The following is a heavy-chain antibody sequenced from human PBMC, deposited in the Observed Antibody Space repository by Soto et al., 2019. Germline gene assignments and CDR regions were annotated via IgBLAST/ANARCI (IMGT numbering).Heavy chain of an antibody. CDR3: ARLTRGYSYGQRAFDI. CDR2: IFYNGST. CDR1: CCSISPYG. J-gene: IGHJ3*02. V-gene: IGHV4-59*12. D-gene: IGHD5-18*01. Sequence: SETLSLTCSFSCCSISPYGWSWIRHPPGTELEWIGYIFYNGSTTENTSLKYRVNITVDTYKNQFSLKLSSVNAEDTALYYCARLTRGYSYGQRAFDIWGQGTMVTVSS.